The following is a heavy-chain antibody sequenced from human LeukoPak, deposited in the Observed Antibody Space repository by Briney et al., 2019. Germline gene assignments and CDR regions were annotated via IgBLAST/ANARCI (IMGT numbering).Heavy chain of an antibody. CDR3: ARGLCRSSHYDFWSGYSCPNWFDP. J-gene: IGHJ5*02. CDR2: INHSGST. D-gene: IGHD3-3*01. V-gene: IGHV4-34*01. Sequence: SETLSLTCAVCGGSFSGYYWSWIRQPPGKGLEWIGEINHSGSTNYNPSLKSRVTISVDTSKNQFSLKLSSVTAADTAVYYCARGLCRSSHYDFWSGYSCPNWFDPWGQGTLVTVSS. CDR1: GGSFSGYY.